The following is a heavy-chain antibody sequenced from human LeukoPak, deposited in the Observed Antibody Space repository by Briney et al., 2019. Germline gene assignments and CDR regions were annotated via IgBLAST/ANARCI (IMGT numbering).Heavy chain of an antibody. Sequence: PSETLSLTCAVYGGSFSGYYWSWIRQPPGKGLEWSGEINHSGSTNYNPSLKSRVTTSVDTSKKQFSLKLTSVTAADSAVYYCARTNTVFYYSDYWGQGTLVTVSS. J-gene: IGHJ4*02. CDR2: INHSGST. D-gene: IGHD2-8*02. V-gene: IGHV4-34*01. CDR3: ARTNTVFYYSDY. CDR1: GGSFSGYY.